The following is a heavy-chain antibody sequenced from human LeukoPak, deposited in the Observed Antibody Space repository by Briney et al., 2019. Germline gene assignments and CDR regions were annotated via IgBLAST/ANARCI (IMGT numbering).Heavy chain of an antibody. CDR3: ASGVILTLFDY. V-gene: IGHV3-11*01. J-gene: IGHJ4*02. D-gene: IGHD3-16*02. CDR1: GFTFSDFN. Sequence: KPGGSLRFSGAASGFTFSDFNMDWIRKAPGKGLDWVAHISSSGRTTHYADSVKGRFTISRDNAKNSLSLQMNSLRAEDTAVYYCASGVILTLFDYWGLGTLVTVSS. CDR2: ISSSGRTT.